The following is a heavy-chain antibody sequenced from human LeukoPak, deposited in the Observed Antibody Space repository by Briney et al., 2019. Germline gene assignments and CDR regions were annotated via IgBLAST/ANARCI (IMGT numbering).Heavy chain of an antibody. CDR1: GSTFSSCA. CDR2: MSPDGSDK. CDR3: VTSWCRQQRDY. J-gene: IGHJ4*02. V-gene: IGHV3-7*01. D-gene: IGHD2-8*01. Sequence: GGSLRLPCAASGSTFSSCAMSWVRQAPGKGLEWVADMSPDGSDKTYVDSVKGRLTISRDNAKQSLYLQMDSLTAEDTAVYYCVTSWCRQQRDYWGQGTLVTVSS.